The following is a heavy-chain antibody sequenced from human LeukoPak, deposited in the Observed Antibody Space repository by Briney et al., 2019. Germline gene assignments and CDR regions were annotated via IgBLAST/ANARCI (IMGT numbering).Heavy chain of an antibody. CDR3: ARGTDSSRWYPVDY. V-gene: IGHV3-53*01. CDR2: IYSGGST. D-gene: IGHD6-13*01. CDR1: GFTVSSNY. Sequence: GGSLRLSCAASGFTVSSNYMSWVRQAPGKGLEWVSVIYSGGSTYYADSVKGRFTISRDNSKNTLYLQMNSLRAEDTAVYYCARGTDSSRWYPVDYWGQGTLVTVSS. J-gene: IGHJ4*02.